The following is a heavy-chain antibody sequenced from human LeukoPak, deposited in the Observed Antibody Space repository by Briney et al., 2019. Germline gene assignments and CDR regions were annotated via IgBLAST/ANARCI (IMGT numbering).Heavy chain of an antibody. CDR1: GYTFTGYY. Sequence: ASVGVSCKASGYTFTGYYLHWVRQAPGQGLEWMGWINTYIGGINFAQKSQGRVTMTRDTSITTAYMEMSRLRSDDTAVYYCAREHPFGVILTRGFDYWGQGTLVTVSA. D-gene: IGHD3-3*01. CDR3: AREHPFGVILTRGFDY. CDR2: INTYIGGI. V-gene: IGHV1-2*02. J-gene: IGHJ4*02.